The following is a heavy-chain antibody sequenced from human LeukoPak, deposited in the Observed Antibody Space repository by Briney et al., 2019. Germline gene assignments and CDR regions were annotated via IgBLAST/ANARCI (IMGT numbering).Heavy chain of an antibody. Sequence: GGSLRLSCAASGFTFSSYGMHWVRQAPGKGLEWVAVIWYDGSNKYYADSVKGRFTISRDNSKNTLYLQMNSLSAEDTAVYYCARGRGYSYVERNGVRPNKVHFDYWGQGTLVTVSS. J-gene: IGHJ4*02. CDR2: IWYDGSNK. D-gene: IGHD5-18*01. CDR3: ARGRGYSYVERNGVRPNKVHFDY. CDR1: GFTFSSYG. V-gene: IGHV3-33*01.